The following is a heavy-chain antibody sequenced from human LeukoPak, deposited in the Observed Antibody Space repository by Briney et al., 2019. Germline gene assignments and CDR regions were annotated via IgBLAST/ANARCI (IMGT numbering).Heavy chain of an antibody. CDR3: ARSKSIQLDAMDV. J-gene: IGHJ6*04. CDR2: ISSSTHYM. CDR1: GFTFTTYS. Sequence: PGGSLRLSCAASGFTFTTYSMNWVRQAPGKGLEWVSSISSSTHYMFYADSVKGRFTISRDNAKNSLYLQMNSLRAEDTAMYYCARSKSIQLDAMDVWGNGTTVTVSS. D-gene: IGHD1-1*01. V-gene: IGHV3-21*01.